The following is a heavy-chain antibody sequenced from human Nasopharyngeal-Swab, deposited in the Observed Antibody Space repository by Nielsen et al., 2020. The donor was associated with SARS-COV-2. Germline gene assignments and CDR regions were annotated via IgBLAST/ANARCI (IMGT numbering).Heavy chain of an antibody. CDR3: VGSSWYGDYYYYYGMDV. Sequence: SETLSLTCTVSGGSISSSSYYWGWIRQPPGKGLEWIGSIYYSGSTYYNPSLKSRVTISVDTSKNQFSLKLSSVTAADTAVYSCVGSSWYGDYYYYYGMDVWGQGTTVTVSS. D-gene: IGHD6-13*01. J-gene: IGHJ6*02. V-gene: IGHV4-39*07. CDR2: IYYSGST. CDR1: GGSISSSSYY.